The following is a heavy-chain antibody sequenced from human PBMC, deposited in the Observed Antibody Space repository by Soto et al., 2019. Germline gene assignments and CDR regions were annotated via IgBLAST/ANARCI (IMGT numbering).Heavy chain of an antibody. Sequence: QVQLVESGGGVVQPGRSLRLSCAASGFTFSSYGMHWVRQAPGKGLEWVAVISYDGSNKYYADSVKGRFTISRDNSKNTLYLQMNSLRAEDTAVYYCAKVQWMVPFEGHSLYGMDVWGQGTTVTVSS. CDR3: AKVQWMVPFEGHSLYGMDV. V-gene: IGHV3-30*18. J-gene: IGHJ6*02. D-gene: IGHD6-19*01. CDR1: GFTFSSYG. CDR2: ISYDGSNK.